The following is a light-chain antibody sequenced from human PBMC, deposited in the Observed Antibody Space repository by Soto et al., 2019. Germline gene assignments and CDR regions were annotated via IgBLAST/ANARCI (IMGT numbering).Light chain of an antibody. CDR2: GAS. J-gene: IGKJ4*01. V-gene: IGKV3-20*01. CDR1: QSVSSSY. CDR3: QQYGSSPLT. Sequence: EIVLTQSPGTLSLSPGERATLSCRASQSVSSSYLAWYQQKPGQAPRLLIYGASSRANGIPDMFSGSGSGTEFTLTISRLEPEDFAVYYCQQYGSSPLTFGGGTKVEIK.